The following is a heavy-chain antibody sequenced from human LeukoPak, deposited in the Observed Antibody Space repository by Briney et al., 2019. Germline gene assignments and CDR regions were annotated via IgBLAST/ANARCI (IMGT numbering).Heavy chain of an antibody. Sequence: GGSLRLSCAASGFTFSSYAMSWVRQAPGKGLEWVSAISGSGGSTYYADSVKGRFTISRDNSKNTLYLQMNSLRAEDTAVYYCARDGPLRSISNYMDVWGKGTTVTVSS. V-gene: IGHV3-23*01. CDR2: ISGSGGST. J-gene: IGHJ6*03. D-gene: IGHD6-6*01. CDR1: GFTFSSYA. CDR3: ARDGPLRSISNYMDV.